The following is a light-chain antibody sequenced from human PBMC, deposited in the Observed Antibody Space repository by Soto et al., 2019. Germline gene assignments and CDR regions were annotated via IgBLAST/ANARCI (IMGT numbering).Light chain of an antibody. CDR2: AAS. J-gene: IGKJ5*01. CDR1: QSINNY. Sequence: DIQMTQSPSSLSASVGDRVTITCRASQSINNYLSWYQQKPGKAPKSLIYAASTLQSGVPSRFSGSGSGTDSTLTISSLQPEDFATYYCQQSSSSLTFGQGTRLEIK. CDR3: QQSSSSLT. V-gene: IGKV1-39*01.